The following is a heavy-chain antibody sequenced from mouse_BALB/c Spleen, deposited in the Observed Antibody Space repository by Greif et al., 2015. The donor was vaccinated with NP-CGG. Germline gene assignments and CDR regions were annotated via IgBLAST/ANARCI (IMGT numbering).Heavy chain of an antibody. CDR3: AREGAYGNYGY. V-gene: IGHV1-74*04. D-gene: IGHD2-1*01. CDR1: GYSFTSYW. J-gene: IGHJ2*01. Sequence: VQLQESGPQLVRPGASVKISCKASGYSFTSYWMHWVKQRPGQGLEWIGMIDPSDSETRLNQKFKDKATLTVDKSSSTAYMQLSSPTSEDSAVYYCAREGAYGNYGYWGQGTTLTVSS. CDR2: IDPSDSET.